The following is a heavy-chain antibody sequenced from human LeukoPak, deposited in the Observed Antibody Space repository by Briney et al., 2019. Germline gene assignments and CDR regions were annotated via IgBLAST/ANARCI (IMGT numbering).Heavy chain of an antibody. Sequence: GGSLKLSCAASGFTFSGSAIHWVRQSSGKGLEWVAHIEKKDNFYATTSAASVTGRFTISRDDSKNTAYLQMNSLKTEDTALYYCTRDSGTYNWLDPWGQGTLVTVSS. CDR1: GFTFSGSA. CDR2: IEKKDNFYAT. D-gene: IGHD1-26*01. CDR3: TRDSGTYNWLDP. J-gene: IGHJ5*02. V-gene: IGHV3-73*01.